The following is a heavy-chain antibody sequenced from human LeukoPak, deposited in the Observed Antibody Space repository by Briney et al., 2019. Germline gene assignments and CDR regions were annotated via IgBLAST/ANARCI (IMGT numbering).Heavy chain of an antibody. CDR2: MSSGGSYI. CDR1: GFTFSTYA. CDR3: ARDRPTGSSRVFVVQ. J-gene: IGHJ4*02. Sequence: PGGSLRLSCSASGFTFSTYAMTWVRQAPGKGVEGISSMSSGGSYIYYADSVRGRFNISRDNTKNSLFLVMNNLRADETAIYYCARDRPTGSSRVFVVQWGQGTQVTVFS. D-gene: IGHD2-21*01. V-gene: IGHV3-21*04.